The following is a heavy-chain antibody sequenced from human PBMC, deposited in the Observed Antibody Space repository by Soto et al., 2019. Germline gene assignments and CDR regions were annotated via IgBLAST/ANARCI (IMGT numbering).Heavy chain of an antibody. Sequence: ASVKVSCKASGYTFTSYAMHWVRQAPGQRLAWMGWINAGNGNTKYSQKFQGRVTITRDTSASTAYMELSSLRSEDTAVYYCAREGAIVVVPAAMDVWGQGTTVTVSS. CDR3: AREGAIVVVPAAMDV. J-gene: IGHJ6*02. CDR1: GYTFTSYA. V-gene: IGHV1-3*01. CDR2: INAGNGNT. D-gene: IGHD2-2*01.